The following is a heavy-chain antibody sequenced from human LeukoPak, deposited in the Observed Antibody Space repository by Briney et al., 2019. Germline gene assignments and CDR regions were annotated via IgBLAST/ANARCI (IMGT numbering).Heavy chain of an antibody. CDR3: PREQRWYQRHGSFDI. CDR1: GGTFSSYA. CDR2: IIPIFGTA. D-gene: IGHD2-15*01. V-gene: IGHV1-69*05. J-gene: IGHJ3*02. Sequence: SVKVSCKASGGTFSSYAISWVRQAPGQGLEWMGRIIPIFGTANYAQKFQGRVTITTDESTSTAYMELSSLRSEDTAVYYCPREQRWYQRHGSFDIWGQGTMVTVSS.